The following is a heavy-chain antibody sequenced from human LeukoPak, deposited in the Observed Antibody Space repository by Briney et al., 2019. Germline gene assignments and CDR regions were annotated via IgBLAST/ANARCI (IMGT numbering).Heavy chain of an antibody. J-gene: IGHJ4*02. D-gene: IGHD3-16*01. CDR1: GFTLTSYE. V-gene: IGHV3-48*03. CDR3: ARGAVGADY. Sequence: WGSLRLSCAASGFTLTSYEMNWVRQAPGKGLEWVSYISSTGTTIYYADSVKGRFTISRDSAKNSVYLQMNSLRAEDTAVYYCARGAVGADYWGQGTLVTVSS. CDR2: ISSTGTTI.